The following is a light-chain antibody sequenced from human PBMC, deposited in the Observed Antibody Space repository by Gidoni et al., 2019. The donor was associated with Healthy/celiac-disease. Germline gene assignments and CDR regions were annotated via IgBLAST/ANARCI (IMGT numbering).Light chain of an antibody. CDR1: QGISNS. CDR3: QQYYSTLILT. CDR2: DAS. V-gene: IGKV1-NL1*01. Sequence: DIQMTQSPSSLSASVGDRVTITCRASQGISNSLAWYQQKPGKAPKLLLYDASRLESGVPSRFSGSGSGTDYTLTISSLQPEDFATYYCQQYYSTLILTFGGGTKVEIK. J-gene: IGKJ4*01.